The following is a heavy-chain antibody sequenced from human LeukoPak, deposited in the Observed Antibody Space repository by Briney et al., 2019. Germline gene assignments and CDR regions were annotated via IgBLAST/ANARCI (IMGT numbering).Heavy chain of an antibody. CDR3: ARVGGDYSDAFDI. CDR1: GGSISSYY. V-gene: IGHV4-59*01. CDR2: IYYSGST. Sequence: SETPSLTCTVSGGSISSYYWSWIRQPPGKGLEWIGYIYYSGSTNYNPSLKSRVTISVDTSKNQFSLKLSSVTAADTAVYYCARVGGDYSDAFDIWGQGTMVTVSS. D-gene: IGHD4-17*01. J-gene: IGHJ3*02.